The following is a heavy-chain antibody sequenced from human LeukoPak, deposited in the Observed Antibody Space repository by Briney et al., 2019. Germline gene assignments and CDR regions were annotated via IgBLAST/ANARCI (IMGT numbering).Heavy chain of an antibody. CDR2: ISYDGSNK. V-gene: IGHV3-30-3*01. CDR3: AKGSGYSLYTRFDP. CDR1: GFTFSSYA. J-gene: IGHJ5*02. Sequence: QPGGSLRLSCAASGFTFSSYAMHWVRQAPGKGLEWVAVISYDGSNKYYADSVKGRFTISRDNSKNTLYLQMNSLRAEDTAVYYCAKGSGYSLYTRFDPWGQGTLVTVSS. D-gene: IGHD5-18*01.